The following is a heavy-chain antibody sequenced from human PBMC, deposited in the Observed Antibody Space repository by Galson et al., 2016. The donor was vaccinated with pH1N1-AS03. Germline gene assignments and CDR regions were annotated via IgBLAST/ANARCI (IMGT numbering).Heavy chain of an antibody. CDR1: GYIFTSYW. CDR2: IYPGDSDT. Sequence: QSGAEVKKPGESLKISCKTSGYIFTSYWVAWVRHMPGKGLEWMGIIYPGDSDTRYSPSFQGQVTISAARSINTAYLQWSSLMASDTATYYCARQVRDGYNDYFDYWGQGILVTVSS. CDR3: ARQVRDGYNDYFDY. J-gene: IGHJ4*02. D-gene: IGHD5-24*01. V-gene: IGHV5-51*01.